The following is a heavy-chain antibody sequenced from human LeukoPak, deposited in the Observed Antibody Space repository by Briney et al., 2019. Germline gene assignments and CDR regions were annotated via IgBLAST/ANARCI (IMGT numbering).Heavy chain of an antibody. CDR2: ISSSSSTI. CDR1: KFTFSDYG. V-gene: IGHV3-48*01. D-gene: IGHD6-19*01. J-gene: IGHJ4*02. Sequence: PGGSLRLSCAASKFTFSDYGMNWVRQAPGKGLEWVSYISSSSSTIYYGDSVKGRFTISRGNAENSLYLQMNGLRAEDTAVYFCARNGASSGRPYHLDYWGQGTLVTVSS. CDR3: ARNGASSGRPYHLDY.